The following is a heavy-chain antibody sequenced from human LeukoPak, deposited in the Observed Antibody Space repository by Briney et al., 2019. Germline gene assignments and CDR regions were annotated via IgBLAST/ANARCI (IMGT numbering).Heavy chain of an antibody. CDR2: INGSGGST. V-gene: IGHV3-23*01. J-gene: IGHJ4*02. D-gene: IGHD1-14*01. Sequence: PGGSLRLSCAASGFTFSGYAMNWVRQAPGKGLEWVSGINGSGGSTYYAGSVKGRFTISRDNSKNTLYLQMNSLRAEDTAVYYCAKPARTDYTDYWGQGTLVTVSS. CDR1: GFTFSGYA. CDR3: AKPARTDYTDY.